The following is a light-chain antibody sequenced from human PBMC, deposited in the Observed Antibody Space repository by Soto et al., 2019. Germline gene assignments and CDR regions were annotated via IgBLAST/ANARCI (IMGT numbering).Light chain of an antibody. Sequence: EIVLKQSLGTLSLSPGEIATLSCLASQSVSSSYLAWYQQKPGQAPRLLIYGASSRASGIPDRFSGSGSGTDFTLTNSRLEPEDFAVYYCQQYGSSPWTFGQGTKVDIK. CDR2: GAS. CDR1: QSVSSSY. J-gene: IGKJ1*01. V-gene: IGKV3-20*01. CDR3: QQYGSSPWT.